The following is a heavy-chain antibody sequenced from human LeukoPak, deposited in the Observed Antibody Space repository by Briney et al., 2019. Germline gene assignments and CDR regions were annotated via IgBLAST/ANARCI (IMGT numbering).Heavy chain of an antibody. D-gene: IGHD3-3*01. CDR1: GFTFSSYS. J-gene: IGHJ4*02. V-gene: IGHV3-21*01. CDR3: ARDGVFGVVMYDY. Sequence: GGSLRLSCAASGFTFSSYSMNWVRQAPGKGLEWVSSISSSSSYIYYADSVKGRFTISRGNAKNSLYLQMNNLRAEDTAVYYCARDGVFGVVMYDYWGQGTLVTVSS. CDR2: ISSSSSYI.